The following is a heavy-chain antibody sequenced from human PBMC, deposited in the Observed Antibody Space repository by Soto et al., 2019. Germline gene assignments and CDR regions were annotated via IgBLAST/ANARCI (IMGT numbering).Heavy chain of an antibody. D-gene: IGHD3-3*02. Sequence: PGGSLRLSCAASGFTFSSYGIHLVRQAPGKGLEWVAVIWYDGSNKYYADSVRGRFTISRDNSKNTLYLQMNSLRAEDTAVYYCARGPSILGYWGQGTLVTVSS. V-gene: IGHV3-33*01. CDR1: GFTFSSYG. CDR3: ARGPSILGY. J-gene: IGHJ4*02. CDR2: IWYDGSNK.